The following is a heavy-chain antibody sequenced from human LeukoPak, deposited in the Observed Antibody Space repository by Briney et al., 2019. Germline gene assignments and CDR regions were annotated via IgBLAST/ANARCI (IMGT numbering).Heavy chain of an antibody. CDR3: ARAHYYGSGSRVHFDY. Sequence: ASVKVSCKASGYTFTNHYMHWVRQAPGQGLEWLGLISPSGDKTWNAQKFQGRVTMTRDMSASTDYLELSSLRSEDTAVYYCARAHYYGSGSRVHFDYWGQGTLVTVSS. V-gene: IGHV1-46*01. CDR2: ISPSGDKT. J-gene: IGHJ4*02. D-gene: IGHD3-10*01. CDR1: GYTFTNHY.